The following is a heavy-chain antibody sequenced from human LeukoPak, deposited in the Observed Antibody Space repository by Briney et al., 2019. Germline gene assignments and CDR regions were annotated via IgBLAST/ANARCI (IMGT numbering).Heavy chain of an antibody. Sequence: PGESLKISCKGSGYSFTSYWIGWVRQMPGKGLEWMGRIDPSDSYINYSPSFQGHVTISADKSISTAYLQWSSLKASDTAMYYCARHVYYFDSSGYGGFDIWGQGTMVTVSS. CDR3: ARHVYYFDSSGYGGFDI. CDR2: IDPSDSYI. J-gene: IGHJ3*02. CDR1: GYSFTSYW. D-gene: IGHD3-22*01. V-gene: IGHV5-10-1*01.